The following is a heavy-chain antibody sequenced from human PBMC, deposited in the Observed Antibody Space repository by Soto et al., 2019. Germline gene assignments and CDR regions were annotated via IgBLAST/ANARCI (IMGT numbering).Heavy chain of an antibody. CDR2: ISAYNGNT. D-gene: IGHD3-22*01. Sequence: ASVKVSCKASGYTFTNYGISWVRQAPGQGLEWMGWISAYNGNTNYAQKLQGRVTMTTDTSTSTAYMELRSMRSDDTAVYYCARDGSYDSSCYSHYWGQGTQVTVSS. V-gene: IGHV1-18*01. CDR1: GYTFTNYG. J-gene: IGHJ4*02. CDR3: ARDGSYDSSCYSHY.